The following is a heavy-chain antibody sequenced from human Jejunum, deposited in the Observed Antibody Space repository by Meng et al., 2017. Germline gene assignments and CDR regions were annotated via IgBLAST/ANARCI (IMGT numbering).Heavy chain of an antibody. Sequence: QITLKESGPTLVKPTQTLTLTCTFSGFSLNTRGVGVGWIRQPPGNALECLALIYWDNDKRYNPSLKNRLTITKDTSRNQVVLTMTNMDPVDTATYFCAHRLAYSTNYNVGWFDPWGQGTLVTVSS. J-gene: IGHJ5*02. CDR1: GFSLNTRGVG. D-gene: IGHD6-13*01. V-gene: IGHV2-5*02. CDR2: IYWDNDK. CDR3: AHRLAYSTNYNVGWFDP.